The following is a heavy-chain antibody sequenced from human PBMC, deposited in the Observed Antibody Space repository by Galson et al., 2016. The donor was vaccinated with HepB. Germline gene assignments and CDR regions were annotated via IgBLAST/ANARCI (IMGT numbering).Heavy chain of an antibody. CDR3: ARSDFSPFGVVIQTLGFFDY. CDR1: GYIFTSYG. V-gene: IGHV1-18*01. CDR2: ISAYNGNT. J-gene: IGHJ4*02. Sequence: QSGAEVKKPGESLQISCKASGYIFTSYGISWVRQAPGQGLEWMGWISAYNGNTNYAQKLQGRVTMTTDTSTSTLYMELRNLRSDDTAVYFCARSDFSPFGVVIQTLGFFDYWGQGTLVTVSS. D-gene: IGHD3-3*01.